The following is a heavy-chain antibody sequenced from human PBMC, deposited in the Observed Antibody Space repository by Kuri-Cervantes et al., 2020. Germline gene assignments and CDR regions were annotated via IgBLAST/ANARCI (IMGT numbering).Heavy chain of an antibody. CDR1: GFTFSSYA. CDR2: ISYDGSNK. V-gene: IGHV3-30-3*01. D-gene: IGHD3-16*02. Sequence: GGSLRLSCAASGFTFSSYAMHWVRQAPGKGLEWVAVISYDGSNKYYADSVKGRFTISRDNSKNTLYLQMNSLRAEDTAVYYCARAYYDYVWGSYRSDRPGMDVWGQGTTVTVSS. CDR3: ARAYYDYVWGSYRSDRPGMDV. J-gene: IGHJ6*02.